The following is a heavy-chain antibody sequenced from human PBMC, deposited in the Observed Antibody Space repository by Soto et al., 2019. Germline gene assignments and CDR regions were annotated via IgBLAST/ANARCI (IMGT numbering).Heavy chain of an antibody. CDR2: ISGSGGST. J-gene: IGHJ4*02. V-gene: IGHV3-23*01. Sequence: GGSLRLSCAASGFTFSSYAMSWVRQAPGKGLEWVSAISGSGGSTYYADSVKGRFTISRDNSKNTLYLQMNSLRAEDTAVYYCAKVGRGSGWYSANPPNDYWGQGTLVTVSS. CDR1: GFTFSSYA. D-gene: IGHD6-19*01. CDR3: AKVGRGSGWYSANPPNDY.